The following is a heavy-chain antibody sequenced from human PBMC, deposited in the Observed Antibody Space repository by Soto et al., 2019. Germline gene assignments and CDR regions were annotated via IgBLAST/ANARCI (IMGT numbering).Heavy chain of an antibody. CDR1: GGSISSSNW. J-gene: IGHJ4*02. Sequence: QVQLQESGPGLVKPSGTLSLTCAVSGGSISSSNWWSWVRQPPGKGLEWIGEINHSGSTNYNPSLKGRVTISVDKSKNQFSLVLSSVTAAATAVDYCARAAMGGSSWPFDYWGQGTLVTVSS. CDR2: INHSGST. V-gene: IGHV4-4*02. D-gene: IGHD6-13*01. CDR3: ARAAMGGSSWPFDY.